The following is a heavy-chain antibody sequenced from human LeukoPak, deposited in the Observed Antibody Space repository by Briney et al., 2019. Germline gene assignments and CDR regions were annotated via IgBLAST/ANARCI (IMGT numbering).Heavy chain of an antibody. CDR3: VRGVTTERYNWFDP. CDR2: ISYDGGNK. CDR1: GFTFSSYG. Sequence: GGSLRLSCAASGFTFSSYGMHWVRQAPGKGLEWMAVISYDGGNKYHADSVKGRFTISRDNSKNTLYMQMNSLRAEDTAVYYCVRGVTTERYNWFDPWGQGTLVTVSS. D-gene: IGHD4-11*01. V-gene: IGHV3-30*19. J-gene: IGHJ5*02.